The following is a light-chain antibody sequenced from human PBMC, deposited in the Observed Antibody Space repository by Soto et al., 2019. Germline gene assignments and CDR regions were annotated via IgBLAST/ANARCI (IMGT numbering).Light chain of an antibody. Sequence: EIVLTQSPATLSLSPGERATLSCRASQSFSSYLAWYQQKPCQAPRLLIYDASNRATGIPARFSGSGSGTDFTLTISSLEPEDFAVYYCQQRSNWLSITFGQGTRLEIK. CDR1: QSFSSY. J-gene: IGKJ5*01. CDR3: QQRSNWLSIT. V-gene: IGKV3-11*01. CDR2: DAS.